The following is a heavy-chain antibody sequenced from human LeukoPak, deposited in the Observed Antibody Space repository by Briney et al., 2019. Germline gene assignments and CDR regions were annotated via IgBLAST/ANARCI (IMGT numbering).Heavy chain of an antibody. Sequence: SETLSLTCTVSGGSISSGGYYWSWIRQHPGKGLEWIGYIYYSGSTYYNPSLKSRVTISVDTSKNQFSLKLSSVTAADTAVHYCARAQTGRRGGIDYWGQGTLVTVSS. CDR3: ARAQTGRRGGIDY. CDR1: GGSISSGGYY. D-gene: IGHD3-16*01. CDR2: IYYSGST. V-gene: IGHV4-31*03. J-gene: IGHJ4*02.